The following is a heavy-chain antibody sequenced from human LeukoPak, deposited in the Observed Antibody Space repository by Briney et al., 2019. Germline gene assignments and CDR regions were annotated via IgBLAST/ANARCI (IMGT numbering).Heavy chain of an antibody. V-gene: IGHV3-7*05. CDR3: ARVGVAVATDAFDI. J-gene: IGHJ3*02. D-gene: IGHD6-19*01. Sequence: AGGSLRLSCAASGFTFSSYWMGWVRQAPGKGLEWVANIKQDGSEKYYVDSVKGRFTISRDNAKNSLYLQMNSLRDEDMAVYYCARVGVAVATDAFDIWGQGTMVTVSS. CDR1: GFTFSSYW. CDR2: IKQDGSEK.